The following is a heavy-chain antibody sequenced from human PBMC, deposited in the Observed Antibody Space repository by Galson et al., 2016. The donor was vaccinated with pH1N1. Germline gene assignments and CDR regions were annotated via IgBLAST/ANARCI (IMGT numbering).Heavy chain of an antibody. CDR2: IWYDGRNE. J-gene: IGHJ4*02. CDR1: GFKFDTFG. Sequence: SLRLSCAASGFKFDTFGMHWVRQAPGKGLEWVALIWYDGRNEDYADSVKGRFTISRDNSKSTLYLQMNSLRAEDTAVYYCARVRFCYGGRCFSYFENWGQRTLVTVSS. D-gene: IGHD4-23*01. CDR3: ARVRFCYGGRCFSYFEN. V-gene: IGHV3-33*01.